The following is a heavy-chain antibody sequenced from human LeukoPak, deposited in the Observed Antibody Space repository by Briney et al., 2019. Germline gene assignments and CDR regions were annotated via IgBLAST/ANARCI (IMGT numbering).Heavy chain of an antibody. CDR1: GVSITTYY. J-gene: IGHJ5*02. D-gene: IGHD2-2*01. V-gene: IGHV4-59*01. CDR3: ARGGAHYQMPRWWYDP. CDR2: IFYGGST. Sequence: SETLSLTCTVSGVSITTYYWSWIRQPPGKGPEWIGYIFYGGSTTCNPSLKSRVTISADTSKNQFSLRLSSVTAADTAVYYCARGGAHYQMPRWWYDPWGQGTLVTVSS.